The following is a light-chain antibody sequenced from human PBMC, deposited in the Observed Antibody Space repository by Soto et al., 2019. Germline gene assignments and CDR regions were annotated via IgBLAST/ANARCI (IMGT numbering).Light chain of an antibody. CDR1: HDIRND. CDR2: SAS. CDR3: LQRHTSPYT. J-gene: IGKJ2*01. V-gene: IGKV1-17*01. Sequence: DIQMAQSPSSLSASVGDRVTITCRASHDIRNDLGWYQQKPGKAPERMIYSASNLQAGVPSRFSGSGSGTEITLTVSSLETEDFATYFCLQRHTSPYTFSQGTKLEI.